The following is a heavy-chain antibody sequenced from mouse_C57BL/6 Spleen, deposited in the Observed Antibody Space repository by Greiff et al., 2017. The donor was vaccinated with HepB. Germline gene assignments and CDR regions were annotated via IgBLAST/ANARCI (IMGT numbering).Heavy chain of an antibody. V-gene: IGHV5-6*01. D-gene: IGHD2-5*01. Sequence: DVHLVESGGDLVKPGGSLKLSCAASGFTFSSYGMSWVRQTPDKRLEWVATISSGGSYTYYPDSVKGRFTISRDNAKNTLYLQMSSLKSEDTAMYYCARQGYSNYDFDVWGTGTTVTVSS. CDR2: ISSGGSYT. CDR3: ARQGYSNYDFDV. J-gene: IGHJ1*03. CDR1: GFTFSSYG.